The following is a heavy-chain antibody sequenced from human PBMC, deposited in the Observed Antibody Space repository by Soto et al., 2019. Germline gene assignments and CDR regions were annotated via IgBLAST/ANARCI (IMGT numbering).Heavy chain of an antibody. CDR2: IFYSGST. D-gene: IGHD3-22*01. CDR3: AKFRYFHDTSGYYFGDAFDI. CDR1: GVSFSSSSYY. J-gene: IGHJ3*02. V-gene: IGHV4-39*01. Sequence: PSETLSLTCTVSGVSFSSSSYYWGWIRQPPGKGLEWIGSIFYSGSTYYNPSLKSRVTISVDTSKNQFSLRLSSVSAADTAVYYCAKFRYFHDTSGYYFGDAFDIWGQGTMVTVSS.